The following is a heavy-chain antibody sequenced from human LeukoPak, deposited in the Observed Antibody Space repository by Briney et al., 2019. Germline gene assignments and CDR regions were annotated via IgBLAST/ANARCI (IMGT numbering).Heavy chain of an antibody. D-gene: IGHD2-15*01. Sequence: PGGSLRLSCAASGFTFSSYSMNWVRQAPGKGLEWVSSISSSSSYIYYADSVKGRFTISRDNAKNSLYLQMNSLRAEDTAVYYCARDVGYCSGGSCYAHHFDYWGQGTLVTVSS. V-gene: IGHV3-21*01. J-gene: IGHJ4*02. CDR1: GFTFSSYS. CDR3: ARDVGYCSGGSCYAHHFDY. CDR2: ISSSSSYI.